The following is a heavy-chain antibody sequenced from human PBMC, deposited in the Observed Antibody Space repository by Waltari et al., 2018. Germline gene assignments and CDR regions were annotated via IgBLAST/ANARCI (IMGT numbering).Heavy chain of an antibody. V-gene: IGHV4-39*07. CDR3: ARDEGAARPSDY. D-gene: IGHD6-6*01. J-gene: IGHJ4*02. CDR2: IYYSGST. CDR1: VGSISSSSYY. Sequence: QLQLQESGPGLVKPSETLSLTCTVSVGSISSSSYYWGWTRQPPGKGLEWIGSIYYSGSTYYNPSLKSRVTISVDTSKNQFSLKLSSVTAADTAVYYCARDEGAARPSDYWGQGTLVTVSS.